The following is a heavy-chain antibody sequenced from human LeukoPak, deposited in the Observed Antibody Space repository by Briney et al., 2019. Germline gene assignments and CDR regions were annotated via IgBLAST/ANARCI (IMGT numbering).Heavy chain of an antibody. CDR1: GYTFTSYG. CDR2: ISAYNGNT. D-gene: IGHD3-22*01. CDR3: ARWFGYYDSSGFDY. Sequence: ASVKVSCKASGYTFTSYGISWVRQAPGQGLEWMGWISAYNGNTNYAQKPQGRVTMTTDTSTSTAYMELRSLRSDDTAVYYCARWFGYYDSSGFDYWGQGTLVTVSS. V-gene: IGHV1-18*01. J-gene: IGHJ4*02.